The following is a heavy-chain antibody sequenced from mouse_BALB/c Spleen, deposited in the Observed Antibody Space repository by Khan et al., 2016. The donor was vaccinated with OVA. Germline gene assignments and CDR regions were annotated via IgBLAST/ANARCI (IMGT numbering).Heavy chain of an antibody. Sequence: DLVKPGASVKLSCKASGYTFTSYWINWIKQRPGQGLEWIGRIAPGSGSTSYNELFKDKATLTVDTSSSTAYIQVSSLSSEDSAVEFCARGNYDGNSAYAMDYWGQGTSLTVSS. CDR3: ARGNYDGNSAYAMDY. D-gene: IGHD1-1*01. CDR1: GYTFTSYW. V-gene: IGHV1S41*01. CDR2: IAPGSGST. J-gene: IGHJ4*01.